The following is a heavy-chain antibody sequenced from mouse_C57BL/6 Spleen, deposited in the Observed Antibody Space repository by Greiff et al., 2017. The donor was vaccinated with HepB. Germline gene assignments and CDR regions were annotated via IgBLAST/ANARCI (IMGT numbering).Heavy chain of an antibody. CDR3: ATTAQEAY. J-gene: IGHJ3*01. Sequence: DVKLVESGGGLVKPGGSLKLSCAASGFTFSDYGMHWVRQAPEKGLEWVAYISSGSSTIYYADTVKGRFTISRDNAKNTLFLQMTSLRSEDTAMYYCATTAQEAYWGQGTLVTVSA. V-gene: IGHV5-17*01. D-gene: IGHD3-2*02. CDR1: GFTFSDYG. CDR2: ISSGSSTI.